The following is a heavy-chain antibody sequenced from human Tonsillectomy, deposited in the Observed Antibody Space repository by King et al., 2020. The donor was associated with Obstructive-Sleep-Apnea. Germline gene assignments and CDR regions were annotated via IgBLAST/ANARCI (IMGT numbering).Heavy chain of an antibody. CDR3: ATERFLEYLLGGYFDN. Sequence: DVQLVESGGGLVRPGGSLRLSCAASGFTFNNYAMSWVRQAPGKGLDWVSSMSGSGTFINYADSVKGRFTISRDNSKKTVYLQMNSLRAEDTAVYYCATERFLEYLLGGYFDNWGQGTLVTVSS. CDR2: MSGSGTFI. D-gene: IGHD3-3*01. V-gene: IGHV3-23*04. J-gene: IGHJ4*02. CDR1: GFTFNNYA.